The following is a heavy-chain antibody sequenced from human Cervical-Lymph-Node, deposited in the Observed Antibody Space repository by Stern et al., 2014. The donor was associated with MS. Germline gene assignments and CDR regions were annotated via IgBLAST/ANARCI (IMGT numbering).Heavy chain of an antibody. V-gene: IGHV1-2*06. J-gene: IGHJ3*02. Sequence: AQLVESGAEVKKPGASVKGSCKASGYTFTGYYMHWVRQAPGQGLEWMGRINPNSGGTNYAQKFQGRVTMTRDTSISTAYMELSRLRSDDTAVYYCARDGYYYDSSVDAFDIWGQGTMVTVSS. D-gene: IGHD3-22*01. CDR2: INPNSGGT. CDR3: ARDGYYYDSSVDAFDI. CDR1: GYTFTGYY.